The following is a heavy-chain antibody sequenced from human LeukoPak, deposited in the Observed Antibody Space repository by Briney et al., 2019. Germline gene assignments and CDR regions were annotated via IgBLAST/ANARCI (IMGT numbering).Heavy chain of an antibody. V-gene: IGHV3-21*01. D-gene: IGHD2-15*01. J-gene: IGHJ4*02. CDR3: ARGYLRWSFDY. Sequence: GGSLRLSCAASGFTLNTYSMNWARQAPGKGLEWVSSISSSISNIYYADSVKGRFTVSRDNAKNSLYLQMNSLRAEDTAVYYCARGYLRWSFDYWGQGTLVTVSS. CDR1: GFTLNTYS. CDR2: ISSSISNI.